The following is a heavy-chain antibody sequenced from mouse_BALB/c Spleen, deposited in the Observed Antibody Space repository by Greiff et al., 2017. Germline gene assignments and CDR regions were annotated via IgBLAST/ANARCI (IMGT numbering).Heavy chain of an antibody. CDR3: AREENGNLRYAMDY. Sequence: QVQLKQSGAELVRPGTSVKISCKASGYTFTNYWLGWVKQRPGHGLEWIGDIYPGGGYTNYNEKFKGKATLTADTSSSTAYMQLSSLTSEDSAVYFCAREENGNLRYAMDYWGQGTSVTVSS. D-gene: IGHD2-1*01. V-gene: IGHV1-63*02. CDR1: GYTFTNYW. J-gene: IGHJ4*01. CDR2: IYPGGGYT.